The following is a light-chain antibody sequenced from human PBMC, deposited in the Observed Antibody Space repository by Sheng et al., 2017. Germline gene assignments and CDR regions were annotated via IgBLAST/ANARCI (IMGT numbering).Light chain of an antibody. CDR2: KDN. CDR3: QMWVSSTVI. J-gene: IGLJ2*01. V-gene: IGLV3-9*01. CDR1: NIGSRD. Sequence: SSDLTQPLSVSVAPGQTARITCGGHNIGSRDVHWYQQKPGRAPLLVIYKDNSRPSGIPERFSGSHSGDTATLTISRVQAGDEADYYCQMWVSSTVIFGGGTKLTVL.